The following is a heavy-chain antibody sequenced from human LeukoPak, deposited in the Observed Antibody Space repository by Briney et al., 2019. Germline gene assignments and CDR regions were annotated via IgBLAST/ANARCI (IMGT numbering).Heavy chain of an antibody. CDR3: ARADYGGNSEYYFDY. CDR2: IYYSGST. Sequence: SETLSLTCTVSGGSISSYYWSWIRQPPGKGLEWIGYIYYSGSTNYNPSLKSRVTISVDTSKNQFSLKLSSVTAADMAVYYCARADYGGNSEYYFDYWGQGTLVTVSS. D-gene: IGHD4-23*01. V-gene: IGHV4-59*01. J-gene: IGHJ4*02. CDR1: GGSISSYY.